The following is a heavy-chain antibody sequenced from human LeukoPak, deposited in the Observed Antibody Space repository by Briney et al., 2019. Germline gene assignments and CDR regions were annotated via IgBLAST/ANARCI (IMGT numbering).Heavy chain of an antibody. Sequence: GRSLRLSCAASGFTFNSYGIHWVRQAPGKGLEWVSYISSSGSTIYYADSVKGRFTISRDNAKNSLYLQMNSLRAEDTAVYYCAREGSSGFDYWGQGTLVTVSS. J-gene: IGHJ4*02. D-gene: IGHD6-19*01. CDR3: AREGSSGFDY. V-gene: IGHV3-48*04. CDR2: ISSSGSTI. CDR1: GFTFNSYG.